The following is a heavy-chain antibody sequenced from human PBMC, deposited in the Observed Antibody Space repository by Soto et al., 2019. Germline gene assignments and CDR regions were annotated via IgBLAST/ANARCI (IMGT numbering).Heavy chain of an antibody. V-gene: IGHV1-69*13. Sequence: ASVKVSCKASGGTFSSYAISWVRQAPGQGLEWMGGIIPIFGTANYAQKFQGRVTITADESTSTAYMELSSLRSEDTAVYYCARASEYYDFWSGYLYYYYGMDVWGQGTTVTVS. J-gene: IGHJ6*02. CDR3: ARASEYYDFWSGYLYYYYGMDV. CDR1: GGTFSSYA. CDR2: IIPIFGTA. D-gene: IGHD3-3*01.